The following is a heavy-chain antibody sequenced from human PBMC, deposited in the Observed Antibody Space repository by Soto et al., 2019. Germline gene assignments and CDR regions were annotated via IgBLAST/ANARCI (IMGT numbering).Heavy chain of an antibody. J-gene: IGHJ4*02. CDR2: IWHDGSNQ. CDR3: ARVRGQIDY. V-gene: IGHV3-33*01. Sequence: QVQLVESGGGVVQPGRSLRLSCAASGFTFSSYGMQWVRQAPGKGLEWVAVIWHDGSNQYYADSVKGRFTISRDNSNNTLYLQLNSLRAEDTAVYYCARVRGQIDYWGQGTLVTVSS. CDR1: GFTFSSYG.